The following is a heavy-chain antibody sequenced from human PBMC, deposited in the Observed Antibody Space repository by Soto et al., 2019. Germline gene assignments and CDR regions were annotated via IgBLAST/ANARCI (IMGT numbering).Heavy chain of an antibody. CDR3: ARGVAAASDY. V-gene: IGHV1-18*01. CDR1: GYTFTTYG. D-gene: IGHD6-19*01. Sequence: QIQLVQSGTEMKKPGASVKVSCKASGYTFTTYGITWVRQAPGQGLEWMGWINPYNGNINYPQKFQGRVTMTTDTSTSTAYMELRSLRSDDTAVYYCARGVAAASDYWGQGTLITVSS. J-gene: IGHJ4*02. CDR2: INPYNGNI.